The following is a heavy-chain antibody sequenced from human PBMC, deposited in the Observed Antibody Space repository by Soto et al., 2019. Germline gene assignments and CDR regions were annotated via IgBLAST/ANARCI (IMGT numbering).Heavy chain of an antibody. CDR3: ARPLERIAAEYAEIDT. J-gene: IGHJ3*01. D-gene: IGHD6-13*01. V-gene: IGHV5-51*01. Sequence: PGVSRKISCKGSGYGFTSYCIGWVRQMPGKGLEWMGIIYPGDSDTRYSPSFQGQVTISADKSISTAYLQWSSLKASDTAMYYCARPLERIAAEYAEIDTWCQRTILTIS. CDR2: IYPGDSDT. CDR1: GYGFTSYC.